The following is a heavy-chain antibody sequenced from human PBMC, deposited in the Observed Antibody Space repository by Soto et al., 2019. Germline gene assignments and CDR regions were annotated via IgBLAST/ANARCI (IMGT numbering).Heavy chain of an antibody. CDR2: ISGSGGST. V-gene: IGHV3-23*01. CDR3: AKEALYDSSGSDY. J-gene: IGHJ4*02. Sequence: GGPLILSWRASGCTIGSHCVSWVRQAPGKGLEWVSAISGSGGSTYYADSVKGRFTISRDNSKNTLYLQMNSLRAEDTAVYYCAKEALYDSSGSDYWGQGTLVTVSS. CDR1: GCTIGSHC. D-gene: IGHD3-22*01.